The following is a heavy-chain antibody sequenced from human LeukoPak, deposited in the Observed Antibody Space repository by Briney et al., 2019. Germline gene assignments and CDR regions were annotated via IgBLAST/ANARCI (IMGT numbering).Heavy chain of an antibody. CDR1: GGSFSGYY. CDR2: INHSGST. J-gene: IGHJ5*02. CDR3: ARAQYSSSWYPPRSWFDP. Sequence: PSETLSLTCAVYGGSFSGYYWSWIRQPPGKGLEWIGEINHSGSTNYNPSLKSRVTISVDTPKNQFSLKLSSVTAADTAVYYCARAQYSSSWYPPRSWFDPWGQGTLVTVSS. D-gene: IGHD6-13*01. V-gene: IGHV4-34*01.